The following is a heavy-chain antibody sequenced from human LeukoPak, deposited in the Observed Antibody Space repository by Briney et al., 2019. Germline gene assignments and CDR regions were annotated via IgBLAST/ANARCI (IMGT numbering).Heavy chain of an antibody. D-gene: IGHD6-6*01. J-gene: IGHJ4*02. CDR1: RFTFRNHG. CDR3: ARDRDARYLDY. V-gene: IGHV3-33*01. Sequence: GSSLRLSCAASRFTFRNHGMHWVRQAPGKGLEWVAVIWYDGSNKFYADSVKGRFTISRDNSKNTLYLQMNSLRAEDTAVYYCARDRDARYLDYWGQGTLVTVSS. CDR2: IWYDGSNK.